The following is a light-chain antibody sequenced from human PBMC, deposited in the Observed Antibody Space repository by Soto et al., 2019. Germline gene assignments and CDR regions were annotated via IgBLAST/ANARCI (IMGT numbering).Light chain of an antibody. CDR2: EVS. V-gene: IGLV2-23*02. Sequence: QSLLTQPASLSGSPGQSITISCTGNSRDVGSYNLVSWYQQHPGKAPKLMIYEVSKRPSGVSNRFSGSKSGNTAPLTISGLQAEDEADYYCCSYAGSSTYVFGTGTKVTVL. CDR1: SRDVGSYNL. J-gene: IGLJ1*01. CDR3: CSYAGSSTYV.